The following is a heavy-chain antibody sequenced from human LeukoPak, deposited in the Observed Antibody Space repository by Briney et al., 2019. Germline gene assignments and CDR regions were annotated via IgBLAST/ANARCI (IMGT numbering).Heavy chain of an antibody. CDR2: INGSGGRI. V-gene: IGHV3-23*01. J-gene: IGHJ4*02. CDR1: GFTFSSYA. Sequence: GGSLRLSCAASGFTFSSYAMSWVRQAPGKGLEWVSAINGSGGRIYYADSVKGRFTISRDNSKSTLYLQMNSLRAEDTALYYCARDRQGDILTGYYVNWGQGTLVTVSS. D-gene: IGHD3-9*01. CDR3: ARDRQGDILTGYYVN.